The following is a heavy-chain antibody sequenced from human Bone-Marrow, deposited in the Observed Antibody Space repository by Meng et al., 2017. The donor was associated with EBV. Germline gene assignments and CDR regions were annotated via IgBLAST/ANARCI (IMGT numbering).Heavy chain of an antibody. J-gene: IGHJ4*02. D-gene: IGHD3-16*01. CDR2: IFHSGST. V-gene: IGHV4-4*02. Sequence: QVQLQESGPGLVKPSGTLSLTCTVSGGSSSSSQWWNWVRQPPGKGLEWIGEIFHSGSTNYNPSLASRVTISIDKSKNQFSLKLNSVTAADTAVYYCARDNYGLGDYHKSGYWGQGIRVTVSS. CDR1: GGSSSSSQW. CDR3: ARDNYGLGDYHKSGY.